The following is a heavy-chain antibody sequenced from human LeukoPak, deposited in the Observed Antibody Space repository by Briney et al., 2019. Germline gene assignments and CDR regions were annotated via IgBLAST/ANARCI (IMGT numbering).Heavy chain of an antibody. CDR3: ASATAGLYYFHY. J-gene: IGHJ4*02. CDR2: IIPIFATA. D-gene: IGHD6-13*01. V-gene: IGHV1-69*05. Sequence: GASVKVSCKASGDTFSSYGIGWVRQAPGQGLEWMGRIIPIFATANYAQKFQGRVRITTDESTTTAYMELSSLRSEDTAVYYCASATAGLYYFHYWGQGTLVTVS. CDR1: GDTFSSYG.